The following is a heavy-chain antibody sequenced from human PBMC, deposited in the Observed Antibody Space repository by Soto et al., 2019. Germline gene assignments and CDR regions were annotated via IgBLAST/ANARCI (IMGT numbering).Heavy chain of an antibody. Sequence: SETLSLTCAVYGGSFSGYYWSWIRQPPWKGLEWIGEINHSGSTNYNPSLKSRVTISVDTSKNQFSLKLSSVTAADTAVYYCARSCGYSYGYVYYYYYGMDVWGQGTTVTVSS. CDR1: GGSFSGYY. J-gene: IGHJ6*02. CDR2: INHSGST. D-gene: IGHD5-18*01. CDR3: ARSCGYSYGYVYYYYYGMDV. V-gene: IGHV4-34*01.